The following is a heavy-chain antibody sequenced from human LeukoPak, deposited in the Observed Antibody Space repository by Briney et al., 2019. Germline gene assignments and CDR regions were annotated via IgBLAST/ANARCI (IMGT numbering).Heavy chain of an antibody. CDR2: ISNRGYTI. Sequence: PGGSLRLSCAASGFSVNNNYMSWIRQAPGKGLEWVSYISNRGYTIYYADSVRGRFTISRDNANNSISLQMNSLRVEDTALYYCVRSITMFQYWGQGTLVTVSS. CDR1: GFSVNNNY. D-gene: IGHD3-10*01. CDR3: VRSITMFQY. V-gene: IGHV3-11*01. J-gene: IGHJ1*01.